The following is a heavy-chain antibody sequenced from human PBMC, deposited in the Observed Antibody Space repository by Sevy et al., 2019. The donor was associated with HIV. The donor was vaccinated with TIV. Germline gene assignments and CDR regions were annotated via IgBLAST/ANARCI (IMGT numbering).Heavy chain of an antibody. D-gene: IGHD3-9*01. CDR1: GYTFTGYY. CDR2: TNPNSGGT. V-gene: IGHV1-2*02. Sequence: GESLKISCKASGYTFTGYYMHWVRQAPGQGLEWMGWTNPNSGGTHYAQKFQGRVTMTRDTSISTAYMELSKLTSDDTAVYYCAREIHPQGNMLTGYISHWGQGTLVTVSS. J-gene: IGHJ4*02. CDR3: AREIHPQGNMLTGYISH.